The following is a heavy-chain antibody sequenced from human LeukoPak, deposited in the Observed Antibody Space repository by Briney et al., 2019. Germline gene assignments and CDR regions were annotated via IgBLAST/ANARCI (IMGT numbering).Heavy chain of an antibody. J-gene: IGHJ4*02. Sequence: ASVKVSCKASGYTFTSYAMHWVRQAPGQRLEWMGWINAGNGNTKYSQEFQGRVTITRDTSASTAYMELSSLRSEDMAVYYCARALAAAGYFDYWGQGTLVTVSS. V-gene: IGHV1-3*03. CDR2: INAGNGNT. CDR1: GYTFTSYA. CDR3: ARALAAAGYFDY. D-gene: IGHD6-13*01.